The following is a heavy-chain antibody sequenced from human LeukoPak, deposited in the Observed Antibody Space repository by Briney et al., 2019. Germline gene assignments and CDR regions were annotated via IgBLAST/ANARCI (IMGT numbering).Heavy chain of an antibody. CDR2: IIPNFGIA. CDR1: GGTFTIYA. CDR3: ARDQAYYYDSSGYYDRIPVRTETEGWFDP. Sequence: ASVTVSCTASGGTFTIYAISWVRQAPAQGMEWMGRIIPNFGIANYSQKFQGRVTITADKSTSTAYMVLSSLRSEDTAMYYCARDQAYYYDSSGYYDRIPVRTETEGWFDPWGQGTLVTVSS. D-gene: IGHD3-22*01. J-gene: IGHJ5*02. V-gene: IGHV1-69*04.